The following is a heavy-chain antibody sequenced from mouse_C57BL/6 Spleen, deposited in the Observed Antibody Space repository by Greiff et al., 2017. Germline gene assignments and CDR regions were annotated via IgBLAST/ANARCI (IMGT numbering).Heavy chain of an antibody. J-gene: IGHJ4*01. Sequence: EVQLVESGEGLVKPGGSLKLSCAASGFTFSSYAMSLVRQTPEKRLEWVAYISSGGDYIYYADTVNGRFTISSNNARNTLYLQMSSLKSEDTAMYYCTREWVYYYCSSPYAMDYWGQGTSVTVSS. D-gene: IGHD1-1*01. CDR1: GFTFSSYA. CDR3: TREWVYYYCSSPYAMDY. V-gene: IGHV5-9-1*02. CDR2: ISSGGDYI.